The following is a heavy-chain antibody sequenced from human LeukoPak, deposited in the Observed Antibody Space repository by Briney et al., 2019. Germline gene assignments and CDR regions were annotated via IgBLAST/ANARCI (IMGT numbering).Heavy chain of an antibody. CDR1: GSTVSSNY. CDR2: IYSGGTT. D-gene: IGHD2-21*01. J-gene: IGHJ4*02. CDR3: ATESPSCGGDCFGY. Sequence: GGSLRLSCAASGSTVSSNYMSWVRQAPGKGLEWVSVIYSGGTTYYSDSMKGRFTISRDNSKSTLHLQMNSLRAADTAVYYCATESPSCGGDCFGYWGQGTLVTVSS. V-gene: IGHV3-53*01.